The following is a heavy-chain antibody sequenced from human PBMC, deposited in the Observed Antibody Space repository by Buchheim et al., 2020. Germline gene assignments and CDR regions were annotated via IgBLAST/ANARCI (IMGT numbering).Heavy chain of an antibody. J-gene: IGHJ3*02. CDR1: GYSFTNYW. V-gene: IGHV5-51*01. D-gene: IGHD1-7*01. CDR2: VYPGDSDT. CDR3: ARGLSENGTTNAFDI. Sequence: EVQLVQSGTEVKKPGESLKISCKGSGYSFTNYWIGWVRQMPGKGLEWMGIVYPGDSDTRYSPSFQGHVSISVDKSFSTAYLQWSSLKASDTAMYYCARGLSENGTTNAFDIWGQGT.